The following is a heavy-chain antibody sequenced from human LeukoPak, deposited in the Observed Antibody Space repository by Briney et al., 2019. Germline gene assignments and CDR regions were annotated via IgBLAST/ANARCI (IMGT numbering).Heavy chain of an antibody. Sequence: ASVKVSCKASGYTFTSYDINWVRQATGQGLEWMGWMSPDSGGTNYAQKFQGRVTMTRDTSISTAYMELSRLRSDDTAVYYCARDSGERGSGSYLIAYWGQGTLVTVSS. CDR3: ARDSGERGSGSYLIAY. CDR2: MSPDSGGT. V-gene: IGHV1-2*02. CDR1: GYTFTSYD. D-gene: IGHD3-10*01. J-gene: IGHJ4*02.